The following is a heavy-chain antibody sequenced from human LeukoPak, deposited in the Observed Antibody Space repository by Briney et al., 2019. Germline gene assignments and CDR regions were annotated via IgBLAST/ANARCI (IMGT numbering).Heavy chain of an antibody. CDR1: GFTFNNYA. Sequence: PGGSLSLSCAASGFTFNNYAMTWVRQAPGKGLEWVSAISGSGGSTYYADSVKGRFTISRDNSKNTLYLQMNSLRAEDTAVYYCAKGGGDSSRYYFDYWGQGTLVTVSS. CDR2: ISGSGGST. D-gene: IGHD4-17*01. CDR3: AKGGGDSSRYYFDY. V-gene: IGHV3-23*01. J-gene: IGHJ4*02.